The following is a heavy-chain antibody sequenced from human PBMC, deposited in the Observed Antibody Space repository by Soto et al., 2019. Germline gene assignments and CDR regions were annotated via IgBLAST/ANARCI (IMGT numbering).Heavy chain of an antibody. Sequence: VQLLESGGGLVQPGGSLRLSCAASGFTFGDYYINWIRQAPGKGLEWISYISGSGGSISYADSVKGRFTISRDNPKNSLFLQMNTLRAEDTAVYYCARETTPRAVHCNITGCIYSHYGMDVWGQGTTVTVS. V-gene: IGHV3-11*01. D-gene: IGHD2-2*01. CDR3: ARETTPRAVHCNITGCIYSHYGMDV. CDR1: GFTFGDYY. J-gene: IGHJ6*02. CDR2: ISGSGGSI.